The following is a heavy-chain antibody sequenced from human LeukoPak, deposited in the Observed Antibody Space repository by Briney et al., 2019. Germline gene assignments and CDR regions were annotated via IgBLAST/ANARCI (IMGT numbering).Heavy chain of an antibody. CDR3: ARHKYTSSWHFDT. D-gene: IGHD6-13*01. CDR2: FYYSGST. CDR1: GGSISSYY. Sequence: PETLSLTCTVSGGSISSYYWSWIRQPPAKGLEWIGDFYYSGSTNYNPSLKSRVTISVDTSKNQFSLKLSSVTATDTAIYYCARHKYTSSWHFDTWGQGTLVTVSS. V-gene: IGHV4-59*08. J-gene: IGHJ5*02.